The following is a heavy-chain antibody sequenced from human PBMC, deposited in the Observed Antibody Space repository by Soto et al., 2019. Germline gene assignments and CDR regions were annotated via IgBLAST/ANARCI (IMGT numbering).Heavy chain of an antibody. V-gene: IGHV1-46*01. Sequence: QVQLVQSGAEVKKPGASVKVSCKASGYTFTSYYMHWARQAPGQGLEWMGIINPSGGSTSYAQKFQGRVTMTRDTSTSTVYMELSSLRSEDTAVYYCASRCGGDCYGLGYWGQGTLVTVSS. D-gene: IGHD2-21*02. CDR3: ASRCGGDCYGLGY. J-gene: IGHJ4*02. CDR1: GYTFTSYY. CDR2: INPSGGST.